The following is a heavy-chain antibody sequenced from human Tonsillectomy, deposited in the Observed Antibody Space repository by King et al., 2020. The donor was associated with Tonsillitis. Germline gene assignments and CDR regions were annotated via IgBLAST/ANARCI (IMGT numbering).Heavy chain of an antibody. CDR2: IRSKSDGGTT. V-gene: IGHV3-15*01. Sequence: VQLVESGGGLVKPGGSLRVSCVASGFPFTNAWMSWVRQAPGKGLEWVGRIRSKSDGGTTDYAATVKGRFTILRDDSKNTLYLQMNSLKTEDTAVYYCTTAAIALVRGVPKDADYWGQGTLVTVSS. D-gene: IGHD3-10*01. CDR3: TTAAIALVRGVPKDADY. J-gene: IGHJ4*02. CDR1: GFPFTNAW.